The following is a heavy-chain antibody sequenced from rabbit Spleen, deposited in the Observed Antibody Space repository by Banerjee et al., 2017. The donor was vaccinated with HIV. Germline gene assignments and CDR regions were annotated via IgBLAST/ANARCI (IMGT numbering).Heavy chain of an antibody. Sequence: QEQLVESGGGLVQPEGSLTLTCTASGFSFSSSYWICWVRQAPGKGLELIACIYADYGSTDYASWAKGRFTISKTSSTTVTLQMTSLTVADTATYFCARGGGLWGPGTLVTVS. V-gene: IGHV1S45*01. CDR2: IYADYGST. J-gene: IGHJ4*01. CDR1: GFSFSSSYW. CDR3: ARGGGL.